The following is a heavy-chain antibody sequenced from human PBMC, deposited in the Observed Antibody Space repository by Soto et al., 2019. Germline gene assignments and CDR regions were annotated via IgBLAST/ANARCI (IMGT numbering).Heavy chain of an antibody. CDR1: GFTFSSYA. CDR3: AYGGHSYSSSWSDY. Sequence: EVQLLESGGGLVQPGGSLRLSCAASGFTFSSYAMSWVRQAPGKGLEWVSAISGSGGSTYYADSVKGRFTISRDNSKNTLYLQMNSLRAEDTAVYYCAYGGHSYSSSWSDYWGQGTLVTVSS. CDR2: ISGSGGST. V-gene: IGHV3-23*01. D-gene: IGHD6-13*01. J-gene: IGHJ4*02.